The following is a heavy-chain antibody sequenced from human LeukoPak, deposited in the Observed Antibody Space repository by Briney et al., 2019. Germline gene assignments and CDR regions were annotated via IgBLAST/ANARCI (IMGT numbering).Heavy chain of an antibody. CDR2: IIPIFGTA. CDR1: GGTFSSYA. Sequence: SVNVSCLSSGGTFSSYAISWVRQAPGQGLEWMGGIIPIFGTANYAQKFQGRVTITADESTSTAYMELSSLRSEDTAVYYCAREGPVDTAMVHHFDYWGQGTLVTVSS. D-gene: IGHD5-18*01. J-gene: IGHJ4*02. CDR3: AREGPVDTAMVHHFDY. V-gene: IGHV1-69*13.